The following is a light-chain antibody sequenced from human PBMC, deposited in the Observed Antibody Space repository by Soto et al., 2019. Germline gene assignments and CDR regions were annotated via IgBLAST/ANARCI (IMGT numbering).Light chain of an antibody. CDR2: EVS. CDR1: SSDIGGYNY. CDR3: SSYTSGTTLYV. V-gene: IGLV2-14*01. Sequence: QSALTQPASVSGSPGQSITISCTGTSSDIGGYNYVSWYQQHPGTAPKLMIYEVSNRPSGVSNRFSGSKSGNTASLTISGLQAEDEADYYCSSYTSGTTLYVFGTGTKLTVL. J-gene: IGLJ1*01.